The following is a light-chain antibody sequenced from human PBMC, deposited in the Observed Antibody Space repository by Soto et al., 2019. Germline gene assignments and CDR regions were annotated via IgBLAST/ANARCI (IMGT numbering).Light chain of an antibody. V-gene: IGLV2-8*01. Sequence: QSVLTQPPSASGSPGQSVTISCSGTSSDVGGYNYVSWYQQHPGKVPKLMIYEVSKRPSGVPDRFSGSKSGNTASLTVSGLQAEDEADYYCISYAGTAYXXGTGTXLTVL. J-gene: IGLJ1*01. CDR2: EVS. CDR3: ISYAGTAYX. CDR1: SSDVGGYNY.